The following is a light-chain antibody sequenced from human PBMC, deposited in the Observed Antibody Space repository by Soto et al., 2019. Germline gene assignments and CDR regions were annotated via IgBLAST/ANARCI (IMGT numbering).Light chain of an antibody. CDR3: QQHNNWPQT. Sequence: EIVMTQSPATLSVSPGERATLSCRASQSVSINLAWYQQKPGQAPRLLIYGAATRATGIPARFSGSASGTEFILTISRLQSEDFAVYYCQQHNNWPQTFGQGTKVEIK. J-gene: IGKJ1*01. CDR1: QSVSIN. V-gene: IGKV3-15*01. CDR2: GAA.